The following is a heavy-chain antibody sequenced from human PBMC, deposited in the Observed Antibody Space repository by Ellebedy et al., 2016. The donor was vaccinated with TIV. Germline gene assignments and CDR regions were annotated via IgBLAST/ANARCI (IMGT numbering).Heavy chain of an antibody. CDR3: ARDARFIDQQHNWFDP. D-gene: IGHD2-2*01. CDR1: GFIFSDYY. CDR2: ISNSGSTI. V-gene: IGHV3-11*01. Sequence: LSLTCAASGFIFSDYYMIWIRQAPGKGLEWVSYISNSGSTIYYADSVKGRFTISRGNAKNSLSLLMNSLRAEDTAVYYCARDARFIDQQHNWFDPWGQGTLVTVSS. J-gene: IGHJ5*02.